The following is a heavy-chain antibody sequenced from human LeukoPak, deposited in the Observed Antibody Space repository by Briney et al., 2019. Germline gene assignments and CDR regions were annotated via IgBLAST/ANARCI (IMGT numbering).Heavy chain of an antibody. J-gene: IGHJ4*02. Sequence: PSETLSLTCTVSGGSISSSSYYWGWIRQPPGKGLEWIGSIYYSGSTYYNPSLKSRVTISVDTSRNQFSLKLSSVTAADTAIYYCARGLIDYGSPYFDYWGQGTLVTVSS. D-gene: IGHD3-10*01. CDR1: GGSISSSSYY. CDR3: ARGLIDYGSPYFDY. V-gene: IGHV4-39*07. CDR2: IYYSGST.